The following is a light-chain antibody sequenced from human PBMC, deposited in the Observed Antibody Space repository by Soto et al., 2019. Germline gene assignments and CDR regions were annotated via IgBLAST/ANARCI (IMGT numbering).Light chain of an antibody. CDR2: GVS. Sequence: ERIMTQSPATLSVSPGESATLSCRASQSVSSNLAWYQQKPGQAPRLLIYGVSTRATGIPARFSGSGSETKFTLTISSLQSEDFAVYCCQQYNNWPPLTFGGGTKVDIK. CDR3: QQYNNWPPLT. V-gene: IGKV3-15*01. J-gene: IGKJ4*01. CDR1: QSVSSN.